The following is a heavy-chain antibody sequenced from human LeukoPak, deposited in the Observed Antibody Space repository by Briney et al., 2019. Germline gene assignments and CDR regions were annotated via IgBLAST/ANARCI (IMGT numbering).Heavy chain of an antibody. CDR3: VRRITIFGVTDYYGMDV. Sequence: ASVKVSCKASGYTFTGYYMHWVRQAPGQGLEWMGWINPNSGGTNYAQKFQGRVTMTTETSTSTAYMELRRLRSDDTAVYYCVRRITIFGVTDYYGMDVWGQGTTVTVSS. CDR1: GYTFTGYY. J-gene: IGHJ6*02. D-gene: IGHD3-3*01. CDR2: INPNSGGT. V-gene: IGHV1-2*02.